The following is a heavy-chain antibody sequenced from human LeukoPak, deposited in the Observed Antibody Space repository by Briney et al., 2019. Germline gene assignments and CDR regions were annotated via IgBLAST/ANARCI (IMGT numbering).Heavy chain of an antibody. D-gene: IGHD3-22*01. CDR1: GGSISSGSYY. CDR3: ARVGTMIVVSY. V-gene: IGHV4-61*02. J-gene: IGHJ4*02. CDR2: IYTSGST. Sequence: SETLSLTCTVSGGSISSGSYYWRWIRQPAGKGLEWIGRIYTSGSTNYNPSLKSRVTISVDTSKNQFSLKLSSVTAADTAVYYCARVGTMIVVSYWGQGTLVTVSS.